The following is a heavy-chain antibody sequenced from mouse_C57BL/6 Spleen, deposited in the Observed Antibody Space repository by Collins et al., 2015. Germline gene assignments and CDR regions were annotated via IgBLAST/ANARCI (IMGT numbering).Heavy chain of an antibody. Sequence: EVMLVESGGGLVKPGGSLKLSCAASGFTFSSYTMSWVRQTPEKRLEWVATISSGGGNTYYPDSVKGRFTISRDNAKNNLYLQMSGLRSEDTALYYCARYLYYFDYWGQGTTLTVSS. J-gene: IGHJ2*01. CDR1: GFTFSSYT. V-gene: IGHV5-9*03. CDR3: ARYLYYFDY. CDR2: ISSGGGNT.